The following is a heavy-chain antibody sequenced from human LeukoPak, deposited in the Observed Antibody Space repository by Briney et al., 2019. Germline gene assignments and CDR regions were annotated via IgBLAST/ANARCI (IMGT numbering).Heavy chain of an antibody. CDR3: ARDLDY. CDR1: GFSFSTYW. J-gene: IGHJ4*02. Sequence: QTGGSLRLSCAASGFSFSTYWMSWVRRAPGTGLEWVATIRQDGSEKLYVDSVKGRFTISRDNAKNSLYLQMNSLRAEDTAVYYCARDLDYWGQGTLVTVSS. V-gene: IGHV3-7*01. CDR2: IRQDGSEK.